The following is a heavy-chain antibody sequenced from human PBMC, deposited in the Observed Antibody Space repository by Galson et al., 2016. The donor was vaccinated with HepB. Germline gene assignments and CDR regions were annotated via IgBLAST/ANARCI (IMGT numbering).Heavy chain of an antibody. V-gene: IGHV3-7*05. CDR3: VRDRPQQWLVSTFDY. D-gene: IGHD6-19*01. CDR2: IKEDGSEK. J-gene: IGHJ4*02. CDR1: GLTFSTYW. Sequence: SLRLSCAASGLTFSTYWMSWVRQAPGKGLEWEANIKEDGSEKNYVDSVKGRFTISRDNAKNSVYLDMNSLRADDTAVYYCVRDRPQQWLVSTFDYWGQGNLVTVSS.